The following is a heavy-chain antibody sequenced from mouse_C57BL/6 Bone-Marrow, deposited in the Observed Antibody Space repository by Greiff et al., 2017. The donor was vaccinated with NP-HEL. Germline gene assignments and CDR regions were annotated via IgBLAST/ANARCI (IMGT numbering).Heavy chain of an antibody. V-gene: IGHV1-52*01. CDR1: GYTFTSYW. D-gene: IGHD1-1*01. CDR2: IDPSDSET. Sequence: VQLQESGAELVRPGSSVKLSCKASGYTFTSYWMHWVKQRPIQGLEWIGNIDPSDSETHYNQKFKDKATLTVDKSSSTAYMQLSSLTSEDSAVYYCARDYGSTSWFAYWGQGTLVTVSA. CDR3: ARDYGSTSWFAY. J-gene: IGHJ3*01.